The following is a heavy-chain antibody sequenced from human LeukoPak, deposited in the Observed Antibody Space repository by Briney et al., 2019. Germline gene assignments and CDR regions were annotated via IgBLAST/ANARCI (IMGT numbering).Heavy chain of an antibody. D-gene: IGHD3-10*01. Sequence: ASVKVSCKASGYTFTGYYMHWVRQAPGQRLEWMGRINPNSGGTNYAQKFQGRVTMTRDTSISTAYMELSRLRSDDTAVYYCARDPPQAMVRGVGYDYWGQGTLVTVSS. CDR2: INPNSGGT. CDR1: GYTFTGYY. CDR3: ARDPPQAMVRGVGYDY. J-gene: IGHJ4*02. V-gene: IGHV1-2*06.